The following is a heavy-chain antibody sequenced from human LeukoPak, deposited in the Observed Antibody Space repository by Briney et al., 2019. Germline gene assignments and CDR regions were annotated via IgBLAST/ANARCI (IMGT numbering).Heavy chain of an antibody. D-gene: IGHD3-10*01. CDR2: IYYGGST. CDR3: ARHAVTMVRGVIVDGDGMDV. V-gene: IGHV4-39*01. J-gene: IGHJ6*02. CDR1: GGSISSSSYY. Sequence: PSETLSLTCTVSGGSISSSSYYWGWIRQPPGKGLERIGSIYYGGSTYYNPSLKSRVTISVDTSKNQFSLKLSSVTAADTAVYYCARHAVTMVRGVIVDGDGMDVWGQGTTVTVSS.